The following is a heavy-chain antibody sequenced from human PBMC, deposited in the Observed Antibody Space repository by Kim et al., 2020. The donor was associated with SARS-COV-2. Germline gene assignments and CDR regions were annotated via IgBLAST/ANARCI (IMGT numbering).Heavy chain of an antibody. J-gene: IGHJ4*02. D-gene: IGHD3-22*01. CDR3: TTVIGTSSGYYYVRSYYFDY. CDR1: GFTFSNAG. CDR2: IKSKTDGGTT. Sequence: GGSLRLSCAASGFTFSNAGMSWVRQAPGKGLEWVGRIKSKTDGGTTDYAAPVKGRFTISRDDSKNTLYLQMNSLKTEDTAVYYCTTVIGTSSGYYYVRSYYFDYWGQGTLVTVSS. V-gene: IGHV3-15*01.